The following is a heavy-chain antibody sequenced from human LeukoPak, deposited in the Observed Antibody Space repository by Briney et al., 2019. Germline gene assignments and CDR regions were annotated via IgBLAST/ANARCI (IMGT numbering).Heavy chain of an antibody. D-gene: IGHD2-8*01. Sequence: GESLSLSCIASGFTFSRYEMNWVRQAPGKGLEWIAYITTTGDRIQYADSVKGRFTISRDNTKNSLYLQLNSLRADDTAIYYCVRDTKDYWGQGTLVTVSS. CDR3: VRDTKDY. CDR1: GFTFSRYE. CDR2: ITTTGDRI. V-gene: IGHV3-48*03. J-gene: IGHJ4*02.